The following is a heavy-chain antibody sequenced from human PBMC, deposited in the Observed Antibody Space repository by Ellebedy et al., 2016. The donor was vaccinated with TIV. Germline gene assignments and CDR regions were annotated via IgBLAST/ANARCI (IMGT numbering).Heavy chain of an antibody. V-gene: IGHV1-46*04. CDR1: GYTFTSYY. Sequence: AASVKVSCKASGYTFTSYYMHWVRQAPGQGLEWMGIINPSGGSTSYAQKLQGRVTMTRDTYTSKAYMELSSLRSEDTAVYYCARDLIGAYFGGDCTRDYYYYGMDVWGQGTTVTVSS. J-gene: IGHJ6*02. D-gene: IGHD2-21*02. CDR2: INPSGGST. CDR3: ARDLIGAYFGGDCTRDYYYYGMDV.